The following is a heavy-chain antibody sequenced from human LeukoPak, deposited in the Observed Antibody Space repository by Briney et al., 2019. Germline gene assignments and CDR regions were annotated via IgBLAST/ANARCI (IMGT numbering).Heavy chain of an antibody. J-gene: IGHJ4*02. Sequence: GRSPRLSCAASGFTFSSYGMHWVRQAPGKGLEWVAVVWYDGSKKYSADSVKGRITISRDDSKNTLYLQMNSLRAEDTAVYYCARGVGYYDSSGTIDYWGQGTLVTVSS. CDR3: ARGVGYYDSSGTIDY. D-gene: IGHD3-22*01. V-gene: IGHV3-33*01. CDR2: VWYDGSKK. CDR1: GFTFSSYG.